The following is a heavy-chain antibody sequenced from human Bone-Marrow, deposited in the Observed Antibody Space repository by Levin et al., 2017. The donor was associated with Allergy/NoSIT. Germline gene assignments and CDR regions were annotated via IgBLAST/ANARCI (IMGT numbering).Heavy chain of an antibody. CDR2: INTNTGNP. Sequence: GESLKISCKASGYTFTSYAMNWVRQAPGQGLEWMGWINTNTGNPTYAQGFTGRFVFSLDTSVSTAYLQISSLKAEDTAVYYCARGCSSTSCYASDNYFDYWGQGTLVTVSS. CDR1: GYTFTSYA. V-gene: IGHV7-4-1*02. CDR3: ARGCSSTSCYASDNYFDY. D-gene: IGHD2-2*01. J-gene: IGHJ4*02.